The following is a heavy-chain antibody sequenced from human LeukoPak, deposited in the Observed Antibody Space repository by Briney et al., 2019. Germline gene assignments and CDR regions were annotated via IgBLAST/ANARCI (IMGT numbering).Heavy chain of an antibody. Sequence: SETLSLTCAVYGGSFSGYYWSWIRQPPGKGLEWIGEINHSGSTNYNPSLKSRVTTSVDTSKNQFSLKLSSVTAADTAVYYCARGTPEMATINDAFDIWGQGTMVTVSS. J-gene: IGHJ3*02. CDR2: INHSGST. CDR1: GGSFSGYY. D-gene: IGHD5-24*01. V-gene: IGHV4-34*01. CDR3: ARGTPEMATINDAFDI.